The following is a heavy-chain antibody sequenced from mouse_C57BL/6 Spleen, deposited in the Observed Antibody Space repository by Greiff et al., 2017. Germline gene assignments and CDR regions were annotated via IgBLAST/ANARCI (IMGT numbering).Heavy chain of an antibody. J-gene: IGHJ3*01. CDR2: IDPETGGT. CDR1: GYTFTDYE. V-gene: IGHV1-15*01. D-gene: IGHD4-1*01. CDR3: TRGVTGTAWFAY. Sequence: VQLQQSGAELVRPGASVTLSCKASGYTFTDYEMHWVKQTPVPGLEWLGAIDPETGGTAYNQKFKGKAILTADKSSSTAYMELRSLTSEDSAVYYCTRGVTGTAWFAYWGQGTLVTVSA.